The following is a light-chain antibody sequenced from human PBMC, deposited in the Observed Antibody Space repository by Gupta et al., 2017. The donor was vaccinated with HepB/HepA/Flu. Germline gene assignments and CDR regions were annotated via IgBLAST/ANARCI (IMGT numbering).Light chain of an antibody. CDR2: GNS. J-gene: IGLJ2*01. CDR1: SSNIGAGYD. V-gene: IGLV1-40*01. CDR3: QSYDSSRSGVV. Sequence: QSVLTQPPSVSGAPGQMVTISCTGSSSNIGAGYDVHWYQQLPGTAPNLLIYGNSNRPSGVPDRFSGSKSGTSASLAITGLQAEDEADYYCQSYDSSRSGVVFGGGTKLTVL.